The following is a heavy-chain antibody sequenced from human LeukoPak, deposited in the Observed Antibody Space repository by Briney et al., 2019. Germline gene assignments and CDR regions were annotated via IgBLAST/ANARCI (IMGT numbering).Heavy chain of an antibody. CDR2: IYTGGNT. J-gene: IGHJ3*02. CDR1: GFTVTSNY. Sequence: GGSLRLSCAASGFTVTSNYMSWVRQAPGKGLEWVSIIYTGGNTCFTDCVKGGLTISRENSKNTLYLQMNSLRAEDTAVYYCADAFDIWGQGTMVTVSS. V-gene: IGHV3-53*01. CDR3: ADAFDI.